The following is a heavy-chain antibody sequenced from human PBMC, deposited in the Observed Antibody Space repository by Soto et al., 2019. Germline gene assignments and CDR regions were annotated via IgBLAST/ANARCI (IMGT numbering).Heavy chain of an antibody. CDR2: ISHDGRER. V-gene: IGHV3-7*05. J-gene: IGHJ6*02. CDR3: ARGVVPAASYYYYYGMEV. Sequence: GGSLSLSCEAPGFDFNKHWMNWVRQCPGKGLEWVGSISHDGRERYYMDSVKGRFTISRDNAKNSLYLQMNSLRAEDTAVYYCARGVVPAASYYYYYGMEVWGQGTTVTVSS. CDR1: GFDFNKHW. D-gene: IGHD2-2*01.